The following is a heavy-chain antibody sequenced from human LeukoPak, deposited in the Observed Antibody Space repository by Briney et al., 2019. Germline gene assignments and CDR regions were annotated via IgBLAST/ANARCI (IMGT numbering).Heavy chain of an antibody. CDR1: GFTFSSYW. J-gene: IGHJ4*02. Sequence: GGSLRLSWAASGFTFSSYWMHWVRQAPGKGLVWVSRINTDGSSTSYADSVKGRFTISRDNAKNTLYLQMNSLRAEDTAVYYCASKGPQAMEVDYWGKGTLVTVSS. CDR3: ASKGPQAMEVDY. CDR2: INTDGSST. D-gene: IGHD5-18*01. V-gene: IGHV3-74*01.